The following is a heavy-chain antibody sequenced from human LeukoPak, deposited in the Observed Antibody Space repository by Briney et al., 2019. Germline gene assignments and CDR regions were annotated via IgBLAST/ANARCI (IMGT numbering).Heavy chain of an antibody. CDR2: IYYSGST. Sequence: SETLSLTCTVSGGSISSGGYYWSWIRQPPGKGLEWIGYIYYSGSTNYNPSLKSRVTISVDTSKNQFSLKLSSVTAADTAVYYCARELEMATITWAFDIWGQGTMVTVSS. D-gene: IGHD5-24*01. CDR1: GGSISSGGYY. V-gene: IGHV4-61*08. J-gene: IGHJ3*02. CDR3: ARELEMATITWAFDI.